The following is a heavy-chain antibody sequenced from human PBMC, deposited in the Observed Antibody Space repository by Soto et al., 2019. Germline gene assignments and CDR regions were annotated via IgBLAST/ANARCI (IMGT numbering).Heavy chain of an antibody. CDR3: ARDPAP. CDR2: IYNSGST. V-gene: IGHV4-31*03. Sequence: QVQRQESGPGLVKASQTLSLTCTVSGGSIRSGGYYWSWIRQHPWKGLEWIGYIYNSGSTYYNPSLKSRVTTSADSSKNQCSLKLSSVTAADTAVYYCARDPAPWGQGTLVTVSS. J-gene: IGHJ5*02. CDR1: GGSIRSGGYY.